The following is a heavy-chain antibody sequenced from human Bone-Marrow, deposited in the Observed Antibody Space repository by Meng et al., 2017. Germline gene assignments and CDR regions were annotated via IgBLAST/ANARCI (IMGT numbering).Heavy chain of an antibody. J-gene: IGHJ4*02. CDR3: ARGRKSTAGWIQLWKLAY. D-gene: IGHD5-18*01. Sequence: VSPQHWGAPLRQPSEPLSLTCAADGGSFSGSNWSWIRQPPGKGLEWIGEINHSGRTNYNPSLKSRVTISVDTSKNQFSLKLSSVTAADTAVYYCARGRKSTAGWIQLWKLAYWGQGTLVTVSS. CDR1: GGSFSGSN. CDR2: INHSGRT. V-gene: IGHV4-34*01.